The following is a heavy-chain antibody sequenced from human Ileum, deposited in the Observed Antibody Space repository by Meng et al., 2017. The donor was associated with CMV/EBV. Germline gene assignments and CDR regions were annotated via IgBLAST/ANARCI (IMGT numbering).Heavy chain of an antibody. CDR2: LRTSGTT. Sequence: DAGPGLVEPAWALLITGSVTGDSFRCYHRTWIRNPAWKGLEWIGRLRTSGTTDHNPSLKSRVTLSIDTSKNQFSLKLNSVTAADTAVYYCGRAGARGVPVDMWGQGTLVTVSS. J-gene: IGHJ4*02. V-gene: IGHV4-4*07. CDR3: GRAGARGVPVDM. D-gene: IGHD3-10*01. CDR1: GDSFRCYH.